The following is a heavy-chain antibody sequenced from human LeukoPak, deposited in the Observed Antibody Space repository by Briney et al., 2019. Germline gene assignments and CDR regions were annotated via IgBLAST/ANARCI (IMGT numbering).Heavy chain of an antibody. CDR3: AKDHDDSFDY. Sequence: GGSLRLSCAASGFTFSSYGMHWVRQAPGKGLEWVAFIRYDGSNKYYADSVKGRFAISRDNSKNTLYLQMNSLRAEDTAVYYCAKDHDDSFDYWGQGTLVTVSS. V-gene: IGHV3-30*02. D-gene: IGHD4-17*01. CDR2: IRYDGSNK. CDR1: GFTFSSYG. J-gene: IGHJ4*02.